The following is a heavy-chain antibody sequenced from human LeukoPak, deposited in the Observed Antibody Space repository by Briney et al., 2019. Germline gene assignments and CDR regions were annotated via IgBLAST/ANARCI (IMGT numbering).Heavy chain of an antibody. D-gene: IGHD2-21*01. CDR1: GNYW. Sequence: GGSLRLSCAASGNYWMHWVRQAPGKGLEWVSGISWNSGSIGYADSVKGRFTISRDNAKNSLYLQMNSLRAEDTALYYCANPIEGYWGQGTLVTVS. CDR2: ISWNSGSI. V-gene: IGHV3-9*01. J-gene: IGHJ4*02. CDR3: ANPIEGY.